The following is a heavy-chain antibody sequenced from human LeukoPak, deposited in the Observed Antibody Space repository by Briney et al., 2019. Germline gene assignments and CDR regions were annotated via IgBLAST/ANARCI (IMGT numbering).Heavy chain of an antibody. CDR1: GFTVSSKY. Sequence: GGSLRLSCAASGFTVSSKYMSWVRQAPGKGLEWVSVIYSGGSTYYADSVKGRFTISRDNSKNTLYLQMNSLRAEDTAVYYCAREGYCSGGSCYPKFYWYFDLWGRGTLVTVSS. CDR2: IYSGGST. D-gene: IGHD2-15*01. CDR3: AREGYCSGGSCYPKFYWYFDL. J-gene: IGHJ2*01. V-gene: IGHV3-66*01.